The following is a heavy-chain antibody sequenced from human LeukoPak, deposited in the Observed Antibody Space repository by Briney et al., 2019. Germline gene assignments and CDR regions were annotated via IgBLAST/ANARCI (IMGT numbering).Heavy chain of an antibody. CDR1: GYTFTSYD. J-gene: IGHJ4*01. V-gene: IGHV1-8*01. CDR2: MSPDSGNT. D-gene: IGHD3-10*01. CDR3: ARYAYGSGSYYQKPFDY. Sequence: ASVKVSCKASGYTFTSYDINWVRHATGQGLEWMGWMSPDSGNTGYAQKFQGRVTMTRNTSISTAYMELSSLTSDDTAVYYCARYAYGSGSYYQKPFDYWGQGTLVTVSS.